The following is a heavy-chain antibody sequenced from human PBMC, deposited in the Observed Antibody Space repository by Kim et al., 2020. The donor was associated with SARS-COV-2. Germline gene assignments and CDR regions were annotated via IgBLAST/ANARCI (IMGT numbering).Heavy chain of an antibody. CDR2: ISSSSSTI. D-gene: IGHD3-10*01. Sequence: GGSLRLSCAASGFTFSSYSMNWVRQAPGKGLEWVSYISSSSSTIYYADSVKGRFTISRDNAKNSLYLQMNSLRDEDTAVYYCASGSEQLGMNPTAPDDAFDIWGQGTMVTVSS. CDR1: GFTFSSYS. CDR3: ASGSEQLGMNPTAPDDAFDI. J-gene: IGHJ3*02. V-gene: IGHV3-48*02.